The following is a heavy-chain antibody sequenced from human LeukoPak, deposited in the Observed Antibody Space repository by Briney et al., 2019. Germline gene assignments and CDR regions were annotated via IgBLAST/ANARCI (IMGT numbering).Heavy chain of an antibody. CDR1: GGSISSYY. CDR3: ARRMGTGTYYYYYYMDV. Sequence: SETLSLTCTVSGGSISSYYWSWIRQPPGKGLEWIGYIYYSGSTNYNPSLKSRVTISVDTSKNQFSLKLSSVTAADTAVYYCARRMGTGTYYYYYYMDVWGKGTTVTVSS. J-gene: IGHJ6*03. D-gene: IGHD6-13*01. V-gene: IGHV4-59*01. CDR2: IYYSGST.